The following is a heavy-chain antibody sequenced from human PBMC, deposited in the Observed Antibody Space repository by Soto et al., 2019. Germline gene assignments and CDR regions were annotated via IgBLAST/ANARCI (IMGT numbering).Heavy chain of an antibody. CDR1: GGTFSSYA. CDR2: IIPIFGTA. J-gene: IGHJ4*02. V-gene: IGHV1-69*06. D-gene: IGHD3-22*01. Sequence: SVKVSCKASGGTFSSYAISWVRQAPGQGLEWMGGIIPIFGTANYAQKFQGRVTITADKSTSTAYMELSSLRSEDTAVYYCAREGETYYYDSSGWFDYWGQGTLVTVSS. CDR3: AREGETYYYDSSGWFDY.